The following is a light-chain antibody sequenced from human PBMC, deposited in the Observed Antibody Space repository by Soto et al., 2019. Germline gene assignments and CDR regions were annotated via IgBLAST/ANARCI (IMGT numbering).Light chain of an antibody. CDR3: HQYGSSPQTPT. V-gene: IGKV3-20*01. Sequence: EIVLTQSPGTLSLSPGERATLSCRASQSVSSSYLAWYQQKPGQAPRLLIYGASSRATGIPDRFSGSGSGTDFTLTISRLEPEDFAVYHCHQYGSSPQTPTFGQGTRLEIK. CDR1: QSVSSSY. CDR2: GAS. J-gene: IGKJ5*01.